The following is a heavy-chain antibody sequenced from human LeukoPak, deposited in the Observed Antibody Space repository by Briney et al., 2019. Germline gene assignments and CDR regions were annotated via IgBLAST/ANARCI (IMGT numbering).Heavy chain of an antibody. CDR1: GYTFTGYY. V-gene: IGHV1-2*02. CDR2: INPNSGGT. J-gene: IGHJ6*03. CDR3: ARGIDPDCTNGVCYEDYYYMDV. Sequence: ASVKVSCKASGYTFTGYYMHWVRQAPGQGLEWMGWINPNSGGTNYAQKFQGRVTMTRDTSISTVYMELSRLRSDDTAVYYCARGIDPDCTNGVCYEDYYYMDVWGKGTTVTVSS. D-gene: IGHD2-8*01.